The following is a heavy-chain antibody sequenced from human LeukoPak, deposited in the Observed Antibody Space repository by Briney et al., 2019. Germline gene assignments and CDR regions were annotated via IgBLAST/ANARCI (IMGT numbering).Heavy chain of an antibody. CDR3: ARDYYGSGSYYNHFYGMDV. J-gene: IGHJ6*02. CDR1: GGSISSYY. D-gene: IGHD3-10*01. V-gene: IGHV4-59*01. Sequence: SETLSLTCTVSGGSISSYYWSWIRQPPGKELEWIGYIYYSGSTNYNPSLKSRVTISVDTSKNQFSLKLSSVTAADTAVYYCARDYYGSGSYYNHFYGMDVWGQGTTVIVSS. CDR2: IYYSGST.